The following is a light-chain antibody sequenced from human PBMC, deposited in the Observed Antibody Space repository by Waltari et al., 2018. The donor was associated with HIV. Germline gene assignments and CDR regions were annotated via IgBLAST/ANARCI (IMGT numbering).Light chain of an antibody. J-gene: IGLJ2*01. CDR3: QVWDSGAVV. CDR2: RDT. V-gene: IGLV3-9*01. CDR1: DIENKN. Sequence: SFDLTQPVSLLVTLGRTARMTCGGDDIENKNVHWYHQRPGQAPMWVIYRDTNRPHGVVDRISATNSDNTATLPITRVQAGDEGQYYCQVWDSGAVVFGGGTELTVL.